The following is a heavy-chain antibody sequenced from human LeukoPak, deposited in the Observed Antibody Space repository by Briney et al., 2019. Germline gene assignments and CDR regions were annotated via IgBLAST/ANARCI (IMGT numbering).Heavy chain of an antibody. CDR2: IYYSGST. V-gene: IGHV4-39*01. J-gene: IGHJ4*02. CDR3: ARRRDTIFGVVTPLFDY. D-gene: IGHD3-3*01. CDR1: GGSISSSSYY. Sequence: ASETLSLTCTVSGGSISSSSYYWGWIRQPPGKGLEWIGSIYYSGSTYYNPSLKSRVTISVDTSKNQFSLKLSSVTAADTAVYYCARRRDTIFGVVTPLFDYWGQGTLVTVSS.